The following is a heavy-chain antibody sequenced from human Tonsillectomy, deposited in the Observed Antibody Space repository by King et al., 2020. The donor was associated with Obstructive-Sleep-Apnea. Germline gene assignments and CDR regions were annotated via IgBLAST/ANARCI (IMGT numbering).Heavy chain of an antibody. CDR1: GYTFTGHY. Sequence: QLAQSGAEVKKPGASVKVSCEASGYTFTGHYMHWVRQSPGQGLEWMGWITTNRGCPNSAQKCQGRVSMTRDTSINTLYMELSRLRSDDTAVYYCARSMGDPGDYWGQGTLVTVSS. D-gene: IGHD3-16*01. CDR3: ARSMGDPGDY. J-gene: IGHJ4*02. V-gene: IGHV1-2*02. CDR2: ITTNRGCP.